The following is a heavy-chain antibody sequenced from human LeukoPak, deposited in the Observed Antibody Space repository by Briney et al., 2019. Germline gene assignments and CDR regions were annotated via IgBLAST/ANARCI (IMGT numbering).Heavy chain of an antibody. CDR2: IYSVGNT. J-gene: IGHJ5*02. V-gene: IGHV3-53*01. Sequence: GGSLRLSCAASGFTVSSHYMSWVRQAPGKGLEWASVIYSVGNTFYADSVKGRFTISRDISKNMLYLQMNNLRAEDTAVYYCARNSGWFPWGQGTLVTVSS. D-gene: IGHD6-19*01. CDR1: GFTVSSHY. CDR3: ARNSGWFP.